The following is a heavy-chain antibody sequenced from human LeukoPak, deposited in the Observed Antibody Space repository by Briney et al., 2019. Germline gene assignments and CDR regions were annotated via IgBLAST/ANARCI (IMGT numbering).Heavy chain of an antibody. CDR3: ARDRRPTKTHYYYYGMDV. V-gene: IGHV4-59*01. J-gene: IGHJ6*02. CDR2: IYYSGST. Sequence: SETLSLTCTVSGGSISSYYWSWIRQPPAKGLEWIGYIYYSGSTNYNPSLKSRVTVSVDTSKNQFSLKLSSVTAADTAVYYCARDRRPTKTHYYYYGMDVWGQGTTVTVSS. CDR1: GGSISSYY. D-gene: IGHD1-1*01.